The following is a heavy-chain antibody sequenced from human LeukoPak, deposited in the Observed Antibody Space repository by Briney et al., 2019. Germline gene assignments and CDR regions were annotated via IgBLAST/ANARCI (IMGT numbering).Heavy chain of an antibody. Sequence: SETLSLTCAVSGYSISSGYYWGWIRQPPGKGLEWIGSIYHSGSTYYNPSLKSRVTISVDTSKTQFSLQLSSVPAAETAVYYCARSAVPAAIRASDYWGQGTLVTVSS. CDR2: IYHSGST. CDR1: GYSISSGYY. V-gene: IGHV4-38-2*01. J-gene: IGHJ4*02. CDR3: ARSAVPAAIRASDY. D-gene: IGHD2-2*02.